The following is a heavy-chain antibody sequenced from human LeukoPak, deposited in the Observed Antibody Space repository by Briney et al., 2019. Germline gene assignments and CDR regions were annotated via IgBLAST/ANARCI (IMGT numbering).Heavy chain of an antibody. CDR2: ISAYNGNT. CDR3: ARDSGTAPDYYYYYYGMDV. D-gene: IGHD5-18*01. Sequence: ASVKVSCKASGYTFTSYGISWVRQAPGQGLEWMGWISAYNGNTNYAQKLQGRVTMTTDTSTSTAYMELRSLRSDDTAVYYCARDSGTAPDYYYYYYGMDVWGQGTTVTVSS. J-gene: IGHJ6*02. CDR1: GYTFTSYG. V-gene: IGHV1-18*01.